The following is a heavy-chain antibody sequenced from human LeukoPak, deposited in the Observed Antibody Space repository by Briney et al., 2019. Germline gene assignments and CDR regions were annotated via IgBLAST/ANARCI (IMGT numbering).Heavy chain of an antibody. CDR3: ARGQTPVGYYFDY. V-gene: IGHV3-7*01. D-gene: IGHD1-14*01. CDR2: IKQDGSEK. CDR1: GFTFSSYW. J-gene: IGHJ4*02. Sequence: PGGSLRLSCAASGFTFSSYWMSWVRQAPGKGLEWVANIKQDGSEKYYVDSVKGRFTISRDNAKNSLYLQMNSLRAEDTAVYYCARGQTPVGYYFDYWGQGTLVTVSS.